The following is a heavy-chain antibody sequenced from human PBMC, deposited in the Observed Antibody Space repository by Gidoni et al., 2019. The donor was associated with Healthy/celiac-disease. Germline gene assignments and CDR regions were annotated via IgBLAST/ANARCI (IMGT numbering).Heavy chain of an antibody. D-gene: IGHD3-22*01. Sequence: EVQLVESGGGLVQPGGSLKLSCAASGFTFSGSAMHWFRQSSGKGLEWVGRIRSKANSYATAYAASVKGRFTISRDDSKNTAYLQMNSLKTEDTAVYYCTRHYYDSSGYGDWGQGTLVTVSS. J-gene: IGHJ4*02. CDR1: GFTFSGSA. CDR2: IRSKANSYAT. CDR3: TRHYYDSSGYGD. V-gene: IGHV3-73*02.